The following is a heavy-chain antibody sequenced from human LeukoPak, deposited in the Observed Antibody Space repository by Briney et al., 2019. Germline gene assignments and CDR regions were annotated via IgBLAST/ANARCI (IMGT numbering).Heavy chain of an antibody. V-gene: IGHV3-48*03. CDR2: ISSSGSTI. Sequence: GGSLRLSCAASGFTFSSYEMNWVRQAPGKGLEWVSYISSSGSTIYYADSVKGRFTISRDNAKNSLYLQMNSLRAEDTAVYYCAKYSGYAGFDPWGQGTLVTVSS. CDR3: AKYSGYAGFDP. J-gene: IGHJ5*02. CDR1: GFTFSSYE. D-gene: IGHD5-12*01.